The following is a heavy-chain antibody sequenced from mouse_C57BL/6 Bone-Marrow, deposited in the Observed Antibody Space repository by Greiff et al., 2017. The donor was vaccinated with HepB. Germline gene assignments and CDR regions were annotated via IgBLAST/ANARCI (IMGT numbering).Heavy chain of an antibody. CDR1: GFTFSDYY. CDR2: ISNGGGST. V-gene: IGHV5-12*01. J-gene: IGHJ4*01. D-gene: IGHD1-1*01. CDR3: ARRLGGSSLYYAMDY. Sequence: DVMLVESGGGLVQPGGSLKLSCAASGFTFSDYYMYWVRQTPEKRLEWVAYISNGGGSTYYPDTVKGRFTISRANAKNTLYLQMSRLKSEDTAMYCCARRLGGSSLYYAMDYWGQGTSVTVSS.